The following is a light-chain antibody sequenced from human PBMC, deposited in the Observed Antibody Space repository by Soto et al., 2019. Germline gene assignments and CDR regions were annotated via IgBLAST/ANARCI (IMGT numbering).Light chain of an antibody. V-gene: IGKV1-39*01. J-gene: IGKJ1*01. CDR2: ATT. Sequence: DVQLTQSPSSLSSSVGDRVTITCRASQTVISYLNWYQQKPGQAPKLLIYATTHLQSGVPSRFSGSGSGTEFTLTISSLQSEDFAVYYCQHHGTFGQGTKVEIK. CDR1: QTVISY. CDR3: QHHGT.